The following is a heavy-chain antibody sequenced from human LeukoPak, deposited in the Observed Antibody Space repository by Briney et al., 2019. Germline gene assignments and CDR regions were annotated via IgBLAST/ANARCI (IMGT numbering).Heavy chain of an antibody. CDR2: VSGSGGST. V-gene: IGHV3-23*01. J-gene: IGHJ4*02. D-gene: IGHD2-15*01. CDR1: GFTVSNNH. Sequence: GGSLRLSCTASGFTVSNNHMSWVRQAPGKGLEWVSGVSGSGGSTYYADSVKGRFTISRDNSKNTLYLQMNTLRAEDTAVYYCAKGSSGYSKIFDYWGQGTLVTVSS. CDR3: AKGSSGYSKIFDY.